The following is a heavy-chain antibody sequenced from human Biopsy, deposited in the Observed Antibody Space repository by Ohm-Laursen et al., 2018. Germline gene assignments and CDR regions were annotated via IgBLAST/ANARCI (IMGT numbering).Heavy chain of an antibody. CDR3: ASAGYNPDWNFDL. J-gene: IGHJ2*01. D-gene: IGHD5-24*01. V-gene: IGHV4-59*07. CDR2: IYFTGKT. CDR1: GGPIDNYY. Sequence: SDTLSLTCTVSGGPIDNYYWSWIRQPPGKALEWIGYIYFTGKTSYNPSLKSQVTMSVNTSKKQFSLRLSSVTAADTAVYYCASAGYNPDWNFDLWGRGTRVTVPS.